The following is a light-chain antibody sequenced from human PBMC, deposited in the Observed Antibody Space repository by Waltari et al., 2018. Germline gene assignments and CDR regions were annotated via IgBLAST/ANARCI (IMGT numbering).Light chain of an antibody. CDR1: SGNLARTP. CDR2: DDN. Sequence: NFVLNQPHSVSESPGQTVTISCTGSSGNLARTPGQWFQQRPGSAPTTVIYDDNQRPSGVPDRFSGSIDRSSNSASLTISGLTTEDEADYYCQSFDRSSVVFGGGTKLTVL. J-gene: IGLJ2*01. V-gene: IGLV6-57*02. CDR3: QSFDRSSVV.